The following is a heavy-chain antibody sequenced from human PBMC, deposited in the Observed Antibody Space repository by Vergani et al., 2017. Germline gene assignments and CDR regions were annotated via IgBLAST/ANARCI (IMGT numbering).Heavy chain of an antibody. CDR2: INHSGST. CDR1: GGSLSGYY. CDR3: ARGRRIQLWPPSLLWFDP. D-gene: IGHD5-18*01. V-gene: IGHV4-34*01. J-gene: IGHJ5*02. Sequence: QVQLQQWGAGLLKPSETLSLTCAVYGGSLSGYYWSWIRQPPGKGLEWIGEINHSGSTNYNPSLKSRVTISVDTSKNQFSLKLSSVTAADTAVYYCARGRRIQLWPPSLLWFDPWGQGTLVTVSS.